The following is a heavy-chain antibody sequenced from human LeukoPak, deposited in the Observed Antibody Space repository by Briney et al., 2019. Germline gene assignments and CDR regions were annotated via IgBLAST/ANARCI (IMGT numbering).Heavy chain of an antibody. CDR1: GYTFTGYY. Sequence: ASVKVSCKASGYTFTGYYMHWVRQAPGQGLEWMGWTNPNSGGTNYAQKFQGRVTMTRDTSISTAYMELSRLRSDDTAVYYCARDCHGSGSYYMVYNWFDPWGQGTLVTVSS. D-gene: IGHD3-10*01. V-gene: IGHV1-2*02. CDR3: ARDCHGSGSYYMVYNWFDP. J-gene: IGHJ5*02. CDR2: TNPNSGGT.